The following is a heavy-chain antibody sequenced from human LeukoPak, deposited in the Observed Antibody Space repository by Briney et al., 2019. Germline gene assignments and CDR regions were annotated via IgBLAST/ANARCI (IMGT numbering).Heavy chain of an antibody. J-gene: IGHJ4*02. CDR1: GYTFTSYA. D-gene: IGHD3-9*01. CDR2: INAGNGNT. CDR3: ARGYDILTGYWATPLLLDY. Sequence: ASVKVSCKASGYTFTSYAMHWVRQAPGQRLEWMGWINAGNGNTKYSQKFQGRVTITRDTSASTAYMELSSLRSEDTAVYYCARGYDILTGYWATPLLLDYWGQGTLVTVSS. V-gene: IGHV1-3*01.